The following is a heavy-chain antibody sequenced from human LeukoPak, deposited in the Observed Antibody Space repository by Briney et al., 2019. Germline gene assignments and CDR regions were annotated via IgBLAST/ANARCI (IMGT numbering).Heavy chain of an antibody. V-gene: IGHV3-53*01. Sequence: GGSLRLSCAASGFTFDDYAMHWVRQAPGKGLEWVSVIYSGGSTYYADSVKGRFTISRDNSKNTLYLQMNSLRAEDTAVYYCARGRSGSYPIWGQGTLVTVSS. CDR3: ARGRSGSYPI. D-gene: IGHD1-26*01. J-gene: IGHJ4*02. CDR2: IYSGGST. CDR1: GFTFDDYA.